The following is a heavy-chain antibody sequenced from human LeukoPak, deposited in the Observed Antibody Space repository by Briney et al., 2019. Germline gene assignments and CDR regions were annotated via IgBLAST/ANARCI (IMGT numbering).Heavy chain of an antibody. V-gene: IGHV4-34*01. CDR1: GFTFSSYT. CDR3: ARRRLICSSTSCYLKSRDAFDI. J-gene: IGHJ3*02. CDR2: INHSGST. Sequence: PGGSLRLSCAAPGFTFSSYTMSWIRQPLGKGLEWIGEINHSGSTNYNPSLKSRVTISVDTSKNQFSLKLSSATAADTAVYYCARRRLICSSTSCYLKSRDAFDIWGQGTMVTVSS. D-gene: IGHD2-2*01.